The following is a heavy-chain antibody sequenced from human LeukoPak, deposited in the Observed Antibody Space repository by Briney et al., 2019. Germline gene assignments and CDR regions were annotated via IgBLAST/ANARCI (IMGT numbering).Heavy chain of an antibody. Sequence: GGSLRLSCAPSGFTLSSYAMHCVRHAPSKGLEWVAVISYDGSNKYYADSVKGRFTISRDNSKNTLYLQMNSLRAEDTAVYYCARDMLDEGNHIDYWGQGTLVTVSS. CDR2: ISYDGSNK. D-gene: IGHD1-14*01. V-gene: IGHV3-30*01. J-gene: IGHJ4*02. CDR1: GFTLSSYA. CDR3: ARDMLDEGNHIDY.